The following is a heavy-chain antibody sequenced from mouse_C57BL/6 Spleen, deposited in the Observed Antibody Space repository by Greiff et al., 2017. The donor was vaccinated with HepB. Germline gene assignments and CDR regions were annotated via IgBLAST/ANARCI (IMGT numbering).Heavy chain of an antibody. CDR1: GFTFSDYY. D-gene: IGHD2-2*01. Sequence: EVMLVESEGGLVQPGSSMKLSCTASGFTFSDYYMAWVRQVPEKGLEWVANINYDGSSTYYLDSLKSRFIISRDNAKNILYLQMSSLKSEDTATYYCARDGYGYDGGYAMDYWGQGTSVTVSS. V-gene: IGHV5-16*01. J-gene: IGHJ4*01. CDR3: ARDGYGYDGGYAMDY. CDR2: INYDGSST.